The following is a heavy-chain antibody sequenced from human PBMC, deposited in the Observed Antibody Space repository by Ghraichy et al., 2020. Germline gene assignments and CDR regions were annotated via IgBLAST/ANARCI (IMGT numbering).Heavy chain of an antibody. D-gene: IGHD3-3*01. CDR1: GGSFSDYC. CDR2: INHSGST. J-gene: IGHJ6*02. Sequence: SQTLSLTCAVYGGSFSDYCWSWIRQPPGKGLEWIGEINHSGSTNYNPSLKSRVTISVDTSKNQFSLKLSSVTAADTAVYYCARGVFEQLNFGVVITHYYYYYFMDVWGQGTTVTVSS. CDR3: ARGVFEQLNFGVVITHYYYYYFMDV. V-gene: IGHV4-34*01.